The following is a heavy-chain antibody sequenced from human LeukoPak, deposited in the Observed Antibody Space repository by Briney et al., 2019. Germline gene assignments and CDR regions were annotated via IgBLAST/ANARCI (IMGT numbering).Heavy chain of an antibody. J-gene: IGHJ4*02. Sequence: GGSLRLSCAASGFTFSSYGMHWVRQVPGKGLEWVAVISYDGSNKYYADSVKGRFTISRDNSKNTLYLQMSSLRAEDTAVYYCAKGHYDFWSGLLQTLDYWGQGTLVTVSS. CDR3: AKGHYDFWSGLLQTLDY. V-gene: IGHV3-30*18. CDR1: GFTFSSYG. CDR2: ISYDGSNK. D-gene: IGHD3-3*01.